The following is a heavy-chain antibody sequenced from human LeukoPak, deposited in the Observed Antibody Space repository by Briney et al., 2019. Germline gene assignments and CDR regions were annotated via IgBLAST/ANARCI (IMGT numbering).Heavy chain of an antibody. Sequence: GGSLRLSCAASGFTFSSYAMGWVRQAPGKGLEWVSAISGSGGSTYYADSVKGRFTISRDNAKNSLYLQMNSLRAEDTAVYYCARSKRADTAMVRYYYYYGMDVWGQGTTVTVSS. D-gene: IGHD5-18*01. J-gene: IGHJ6*02. CDR2: ISGSGGST. CDR1: GFTFSSYA. V-gene: IGHV3-23*01. CDR3: ARSKRADTAMVRYYYYYGMDV.